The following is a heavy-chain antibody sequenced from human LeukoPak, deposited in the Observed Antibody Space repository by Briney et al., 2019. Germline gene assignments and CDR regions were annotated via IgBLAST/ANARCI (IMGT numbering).Heavy chain of an antibody. CDR3: GRVVLVGGATQFDY. J-gene: IGHJ4*02. CDR1: GGSISSGDYY. CDR2: IYYSGST. V-gene: IGHV4-30-4*01. D-gene: IGHD1-26*01. Sequence: SETLSLTCTVSGGSISSGDYYWSWIRQPPGKGLEWIGYIYYSGSTYYNPSLKSRVTISVDTSKNQFSLKLSSVTAAAPAVYYWGRVVLVGGATQFDYWGQGTLVTVSS.